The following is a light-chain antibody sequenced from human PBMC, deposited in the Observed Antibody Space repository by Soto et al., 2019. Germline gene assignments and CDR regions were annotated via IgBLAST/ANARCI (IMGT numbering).Light chain of an antibody. Sequence: QSALTQPPSASGSPGQSVPISCTGTSSDVGGYNYVSWYQQHPGKAPKLMIYEVSKRPSGVPDRFSGSKSGNTASLTVSGLQAEDEADYYCSSYAGSSYVFGTGTQLTVL. CDR1: SSDVGGYNY. V-gene: IGLV2-8*01. CDR2: EVS. CDR3: SSYAGSSYV. J-gene: IGLJ1*01.